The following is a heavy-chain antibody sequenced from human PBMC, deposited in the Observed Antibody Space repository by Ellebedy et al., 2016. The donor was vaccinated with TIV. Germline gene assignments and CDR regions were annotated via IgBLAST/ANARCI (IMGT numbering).Heavy chain of an antibody. CDR2: IYYSGST. CDR1: GGSISSYY. Sequence: SETLSLTCTVSGGSISSYYWSWIRQPPGKGLEWIGYIYYSGSTNYNPSLKSRVTISVDTSKNQFSLKLSSVTAADTAVYYCARVNEYSSSWVIAYYFDYWGQGTLVTVSS. J-gene: IGHJ4*02. D-gene: IGHD6-6*01. V-gene: IGHV4-59*01. CDR3: ARVNEYSSSWVIAYYFDY.